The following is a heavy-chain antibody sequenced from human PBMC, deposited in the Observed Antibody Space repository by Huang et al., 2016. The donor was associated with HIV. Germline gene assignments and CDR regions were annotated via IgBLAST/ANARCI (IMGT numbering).Heavy chain of an antibody. J-gene: IGHJ4*02. D-gene: IGHD3-22*01. CDR3: ARVLSDYYDSSGYSFDS. V-gene: IGHV1-69*13. Sequence: QVQLMQSGAEVMKPGSSVKVSCKASGGNFRSHAFSWVRQAPGQGLEWMGGSIHILGTTNYAQKFQGRVTITADESTSTAYMELSSLRSEDTAIYFCARVLSDYYDSSGYSFDSWGQGTLVTVSS. CDR2: SIHILGTT. CDR1: GGNFRSHA.